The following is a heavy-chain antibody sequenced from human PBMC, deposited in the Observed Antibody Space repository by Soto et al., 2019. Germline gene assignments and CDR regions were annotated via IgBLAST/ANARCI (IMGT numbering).Heavy chain of an antibody. CDR3: ARDLGIAATEDAFDI. D-gene: IGHD6-25*01. Sequence: QVQLVPSGAEVKKPGSSVQVSCKASGGTFSSYAISWVRQAPGQGLEWIGGIIPIFGTANYAQKFQGRVTITADESTSTAYMELSSMRSEYTAVYYCARDLGIAATEDAFDIWGQGTMVTVSS. CDR2: IIPIFGTA. V-gene: IGHV1-69*01. J-gene: IGHJ3*02. CDR1: GGTFSSYA.